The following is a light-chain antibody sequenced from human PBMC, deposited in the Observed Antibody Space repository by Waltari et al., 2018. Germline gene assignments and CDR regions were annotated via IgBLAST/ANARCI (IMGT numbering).Light chain of an antibody. CDR2: EVS. J-gene: IGLJ1*01. V-gene: IGLV2-14*01. Sequence: QSALTQPASVSGSPGQSLTISCTGTSSDVGGYNYFSWYQQHPGKAPKLMIYEVSNRPSGVSNRFSGSKSGNTASLTISGLQAEDEADYYCSSYTSSSPYVFGTGTKVTVL. CDR1: SSDVGGYNY. CDR3: SSYTSSSPYV.